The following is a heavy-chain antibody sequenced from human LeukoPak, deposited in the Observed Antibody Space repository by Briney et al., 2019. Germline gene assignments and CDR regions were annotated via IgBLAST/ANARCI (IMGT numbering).Heavy chain of an antibody. D-gene: IGHD7-27*01. V-gene: IGHV3-23*01. J-gene: IGHJ4*02. CDR1: GFTFSSYA. CDR3: ARDLAWGAFDY. Sequence: GGSLRLSCVVSGFTFSSYAMNWVRLAPGKGLEWVSGVSPPGGGTYYADSVKGRFTISRDDSRNTLSLQMNSLRVEDTAVYYCARDLAWGAFDYWGQGILVAVSS. CDR2: VSPPGGGT.